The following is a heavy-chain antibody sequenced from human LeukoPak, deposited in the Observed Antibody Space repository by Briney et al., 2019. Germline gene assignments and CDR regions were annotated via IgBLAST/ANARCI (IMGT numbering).Heavy chain of an antibody. CDR2: TYFRSEWYT. J-gene: IGHJ6*03. V-gene: IGHV6-1*01. CDR3: ARGGFMLAAAGTSFYYYMDV. D-gene: IGHD6-13*01. CDR1: GDTVSRNSAA. Sequence: SQTLSLTCAISGDTVSRNSAAWNWLRQSPSRGLEWLGRTYFRSEWYTDYAVSMNRRLIINSNSSKNQFSLQLSSVTPEDTAVYYCARGGFMLAAAGTSFYYYMDVWGKGTTVTV.